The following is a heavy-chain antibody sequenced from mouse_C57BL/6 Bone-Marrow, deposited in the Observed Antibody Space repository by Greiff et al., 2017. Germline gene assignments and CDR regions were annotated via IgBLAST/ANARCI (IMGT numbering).Heavy chain of an antibody. J-gene: IGHJ3*01. D-gene: IGHD2-3*01. CDR1: GFTFSNYW. V-gene: IGHV6-3*01. CDR3: TADGYTWFAY. CDR2: IRLKSDNYAT. Sequence: EVKLMASGGGLVQPGGSMKLSCVASGFTFSNYWMNWVRPSPGKGLEWVAQIRLKSDNYATHYAESVEGRFTISRDDSKSSVYLQMNNLRAEDTGIYYCTADGYTWFAYWGQGTLVTVSA.